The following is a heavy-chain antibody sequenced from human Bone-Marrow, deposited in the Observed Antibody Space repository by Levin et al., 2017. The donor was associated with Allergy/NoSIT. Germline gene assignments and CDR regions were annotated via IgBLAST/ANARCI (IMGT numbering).Heavy chain of an antibody. Sequence: LSLTCAASGFTFSSYSMDWVRQAPGKGLEWVSSISDSSSYIYYADSVKGRFTISRDNAKNSLYLQMNSLRAEDTAVYYCAREMITFGADVQYYYYALDVWGQGTTVTVPS. D-gene: IGHD3-16*01. CDR1: GFTFSSYS. V-gene: IGHV3-21*01. CDR3: AREMITFGADVQYYYYALDV. CDR2: ISDSSSYI. J-gene: IGHJ6*02.